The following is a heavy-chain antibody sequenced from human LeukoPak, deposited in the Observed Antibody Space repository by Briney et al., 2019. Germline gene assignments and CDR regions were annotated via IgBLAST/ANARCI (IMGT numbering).Heavy chain of an antibody. CDR3: ARGSSAYYDYDY. CDR1: GGSISSGGYY. D-gene: IGHD3-3*01. J-gene: IGHJ4*02. CDR2: IYYSGST. V-gene: IGHV4-31*03. Sequence: PSETLSLTCTVSGGSISSGGYYWSWIRQHPGKGLEWIGYIYYSGSTYYNPSLKSRVTISVDTSKNQFSLELSSVTAADTAVYYCARGSSAYYDYDYWGQGTLVTVSS.